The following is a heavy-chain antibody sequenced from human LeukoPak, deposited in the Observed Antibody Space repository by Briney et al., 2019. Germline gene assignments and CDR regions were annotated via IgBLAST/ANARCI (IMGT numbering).Heavy chain of an antibody. Sequence: PGGSLRLSCAASGFTFSSYSMNWVRQAPGRGLEWVSSVSSSSSYIYYADSVKGRFTISRDNAKNSLYLQMNSLRAEDTAVYYCARFNGIAFDYWGQGTLVTVSS. CDR3: ARFNGIAFDY. CDR1: GFTFSSYS. V-gene: IGHV3-21*01. D-gene: IGHD6-13*01. J-gene: IGHJ4*02. CDR2: VSSSSSYI.